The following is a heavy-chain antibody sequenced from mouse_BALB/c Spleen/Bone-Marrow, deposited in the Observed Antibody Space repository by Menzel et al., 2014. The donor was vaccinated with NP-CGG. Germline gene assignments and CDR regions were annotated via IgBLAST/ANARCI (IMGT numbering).Heavy chain of an antibody. CDR3: ARIYYDSHWYFDV. D-gene: IGHD2-4*01. Sequence: EVKLIESGPSLVKPSQTLSLTCSVTGDSITSGYWNWIRKFPGNKLEYMGYISYSGSTYYNPSLKSRISITRDTSKNQYYLQLNSVTTEDTATYYCARIYYDSHWYFDVWGAGTTATVSS. CDR1: GDSITSGY. V-gene: IGHV3-8*02. J-gene: IGHJ1*01. CDR2: ISYSGST.